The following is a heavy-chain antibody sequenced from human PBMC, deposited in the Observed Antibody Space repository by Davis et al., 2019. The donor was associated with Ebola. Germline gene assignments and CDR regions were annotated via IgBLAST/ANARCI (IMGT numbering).Heavy chain of an antibody. D-gene: IGHD6-6*01. CDR2: ISGSGGST. J-gene: IGHJ6*02. V-gene: IGHV3-23*01. Sequence: GESLKISCAASGFTFSSYAMSWVRQAPGKGLEWVSAISGSGGSTYYADSVKGRFTISRDNSKNTLYLQMNSLRAEDTAVYNCAKGGSPYYYYGMDVWGQGTTVTVSS. CDR3: AKGGSPYYYYGMDV. CDR1: GFTFSSYA.